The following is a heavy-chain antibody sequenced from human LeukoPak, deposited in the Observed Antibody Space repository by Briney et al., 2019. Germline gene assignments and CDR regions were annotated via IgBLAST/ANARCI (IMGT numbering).Heavy chain of an antibody. J-gene: IGHJ3*02. CDR3: ARVYSSSSGKNAFDI. V-gene: IGHV3-9*01. CDR2: ISWNSGSI. CDR1: GFTFDDYA. Sequence: GRSLRLSCAASGFTFDDYAMHWVRQAPGKGLEWVSGISWNSGSIGYADSVKGRFTISRDNAKNSLYLQMNSLRAEDTAVYYCARVYSSSSGKNAFDIWGQGTMVTVSS. D-gene: IGHD6-6*01.